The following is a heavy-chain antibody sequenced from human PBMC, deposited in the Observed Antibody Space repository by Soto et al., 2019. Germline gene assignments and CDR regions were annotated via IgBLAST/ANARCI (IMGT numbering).Heavy chain of an antibody. CDR2: IYPGDSDT. CDR1: GYTFTTIW. Sequence: GESLKISCKTSGYTFTTIWIAWVRQMPGKGLEWMGSIYPGDSDTRYSPSFQGQVTISADKSISIAYLQWNNLKTSDTATYYCARVSYYYGMDVWGQGTTVTVSS. CDR3: ARVSYYYGMDV. J-gene: IGHJ6*02. V-gene: IGHV5-51*01.